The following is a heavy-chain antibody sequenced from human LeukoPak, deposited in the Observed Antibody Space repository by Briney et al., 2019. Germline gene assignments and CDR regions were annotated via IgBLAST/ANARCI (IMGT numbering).Heavy chain of an antibody. CDR2: IYSGGST. V-gene: IGHV3-53*01. CDR3: ATGRYYFDY. Sequence: GGSLRLSCAASGFTVSSNDMSWVRQAPGKGLEWVSLIYSGGSTNYADSGKGRFTIPRENSKNTLYLPMNSLRAEDAAVYYCATGRYYFDYWAQGTLVTVSS. CDR1: GFTVSSND. J-gene: IGHJ4*02.